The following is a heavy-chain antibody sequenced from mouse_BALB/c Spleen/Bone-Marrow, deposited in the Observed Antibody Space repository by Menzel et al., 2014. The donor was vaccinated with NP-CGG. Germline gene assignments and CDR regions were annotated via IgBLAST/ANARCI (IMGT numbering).Heavy chain of an antibody. Sequence: QVQLQQPGAELARPGASGRMSCKASGHSFTSFTMHWLKQRSGQGLEWIAYIVPSSAYSNYNQKFKDKATLTADRSSNTAYMQLSSLTSEDSAVYYCAREGSYDGCSGHFDFWGPGTTLTLSS. V-gene: IGHV1-4*01. J-gene: IGHJ2*01. CDR1: GHSFTSFT. D-gene: IGHD2-3*01. CDR2: IVPSSAYS. CDR3: AREGSYDGCSGHFDF.